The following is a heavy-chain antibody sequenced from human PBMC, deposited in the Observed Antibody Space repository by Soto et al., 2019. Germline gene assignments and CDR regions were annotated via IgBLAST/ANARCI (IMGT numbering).Heavy chain of an antibody. D-gene: IGHD2-2*02. CDR2: ISSRSDI. Sequence: RRLSFVVSGFTFSTYSINWVRQAPGKGLEWVSSISSRSDIYYADSVKGRFTISRDNAKNSVSLQMNSLRAEDTAVYYCAREYTAWPLAYGLDVWGQGTTVTVSS. CDR1: GFTFSTYS. CDR3: AREYTAWPLAYGLDV. J-gene: IGHJ6*02. V-gene: IGHV3-21*01.